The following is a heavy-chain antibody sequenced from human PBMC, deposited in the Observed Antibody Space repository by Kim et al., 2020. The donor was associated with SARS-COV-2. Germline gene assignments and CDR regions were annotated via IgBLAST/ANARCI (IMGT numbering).Heavy chain of an antibody. D-gene: IGHD6-6*01. CDR1: GYTFTSYG. CDR3: ARDLHSSSSSYYYGMDV. V-gene: IGHV1-18*01. J-gene: IGHJ6*02. CDR2: ISAYNGNT. Sequence: ASVKVSCKASGYTFTSYGISWVRQAPGQGLEWMGWISAYNGNTNYAQKLQGRVTMTTDTSTSTAYMELRSLRSDDTAVYYCARDLHSSSSSYYYGMDVWGQGTTVTVSS.